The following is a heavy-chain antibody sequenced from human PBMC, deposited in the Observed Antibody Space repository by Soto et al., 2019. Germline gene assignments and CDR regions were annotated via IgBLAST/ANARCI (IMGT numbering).Heavy chain of an antibody. J-gene: IGHJ6*03. CDR2: IYYSGST. CDR1: GGSIGSYY. Sequence: PSETLSLTCTVSGGSIGSYYWSWIRQPPGKGLEWIGYIYYSGSTNYNPSLKSRVTISVDTSKNQFSLKLSSVTAADTAVYYCARHGSSCWYFYYYYMDVCGKGPPVTVS. V-gene: IGHV4-59*08. D-gene: IGHD6-13*01. CDR3: ARHGSSCWYFYYYYMDV.